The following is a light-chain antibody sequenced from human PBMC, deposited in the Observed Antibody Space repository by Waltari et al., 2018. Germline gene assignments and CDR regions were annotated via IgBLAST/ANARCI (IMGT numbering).Light chain of an antibody. Sequence: QSALTQPASVSGSPGQSIPLSCTAPISDVGGFNYVSWYQQHPGKAPKLMIYDVSNRPSGVSNRFSGSKSGNTASLTISGLQAEDEADYYCSSYTSSSTVVFGGGTKLTVL. CDR2: DVS. J-gene: IGLJ2*01. V-gene: IGLV2-14*03. CDR1: ISDVGGFNY. CDR3: SSYTSSSTVV.